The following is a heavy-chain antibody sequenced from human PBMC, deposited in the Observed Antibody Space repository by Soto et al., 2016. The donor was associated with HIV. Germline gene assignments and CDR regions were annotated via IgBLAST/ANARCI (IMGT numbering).Heavy chain of an antibody. CDR1: GYTFTGYY. D-gene: IGHD6-19*01. CDR3: ARSSSRVAVAGTSWFDP. Sequence: QVQLVQSGAEMKKPGASVKVSCKASGYTFTGYYMHWVRQAPGQGLEWMGWMNPNSGNTGYAQKFQGRVTITRNTSISTAYMELSRLRSEDTAVYYCARSSSRVAVAGTSWFDPWGQGNSGHRLL. CDR2: MNPNSGNT. V-gene: IGHV1-8*03. J-gene: IGHJ5*02.